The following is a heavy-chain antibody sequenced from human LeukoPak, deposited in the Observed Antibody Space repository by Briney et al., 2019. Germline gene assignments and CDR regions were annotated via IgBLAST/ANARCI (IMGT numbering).Heavy chain of an antibody. Sequence: GGSLRLSCAASGFTFSSYAMSWVRQAPGRGLEWVSAISGSGGSTYYADSVKGRFTISRDNSKNTLYPQMNSLRAEDTAVYYCAKVAAVAGVYYFDYWGQGTLVTVSS. J-gene: IGHJ4*02. CDR3: AKVAAVAGVYYFDY. CDR2: ISGSGGST. CDR1: GFTFSSYA. V-gene: IGHV3-23*01. D-gene: IGHD6-19*01.